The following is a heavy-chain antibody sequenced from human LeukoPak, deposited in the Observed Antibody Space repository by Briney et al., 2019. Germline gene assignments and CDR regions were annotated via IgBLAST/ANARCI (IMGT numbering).Heavy chain of an antibody. Sequence: GASVKVSCKASGGTFSSYAISWVRQAPGQGLEWMGGIIPIFGTANYAQKFQGRVTITADESTSTAYMELSSLRSEDTAVYYCARGTRLGQYYFDYWGQGTLVTVSS. CDR3: ARGTRLGQYYFDY. V-gene: IGHV1-69*13. CDR2: IIPIFGTA. D-gene: IGHD6-25*01. CDR1: GGTFSSYA. J-gene: IGHJ4*02.